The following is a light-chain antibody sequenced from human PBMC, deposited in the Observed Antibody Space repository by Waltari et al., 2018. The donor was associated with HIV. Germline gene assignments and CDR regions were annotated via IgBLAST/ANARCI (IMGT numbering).Light chain of an antibody. CDR2: DFN. J-gene: IGLJ2*01. CDR3: ASNRLDYTLI. V-gene: IGLV2-14*03. CDR1: STDSRFYQY. Sequence: QSALTQPASVSGFLGQSINISCTGISTDSRFYQYVSWYQQYPGKIPRLIIFDFNNRPSGVSVHFSGSRSGNSASLTFSGLQSGDEAHYYCASNRLDYTLIFGGGTKLTVL.